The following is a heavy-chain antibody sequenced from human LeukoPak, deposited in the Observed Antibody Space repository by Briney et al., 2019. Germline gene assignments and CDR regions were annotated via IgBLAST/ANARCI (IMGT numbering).Heavy chain of an antibody. CDR2: IYWDDDK. J-gene: IGHJ4*02. CDR3: AHRPGQWVATYHFDY. CDR1: GFSLSTSGVG. D-gene: IGHD6-19*01. Sequence: SGPTLVKPTQTLTLTCTFSGFSLSTSGVGVGWIRQPPGKALEWLAAIYWDDDKRYSPSLKSRLTITKDTSKNQVVLTMTNMDPVDTATYYCAHRPGQWVATYHFDYWGQGTLVTVSS. V-gene: IGHV2-5*02.